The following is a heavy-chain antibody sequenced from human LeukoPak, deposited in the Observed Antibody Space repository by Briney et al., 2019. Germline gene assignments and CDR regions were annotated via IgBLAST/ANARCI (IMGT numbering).Heavy chain of an antibody. V-gene: IGHV4-31*03. CDR3: PRAYSSSRSVFDF. CDR1: GASISSGGYF. Sequence: PSETLSLTCTVSGASISSGGYFWSWIRQLPGKGLEWIGYIYYSGTPYYNPSLESRVIMSVDTSVNQFSLKLRSVTAADTAMYFCPRAYSSSRSVFDFWGQGILVTVSS. J-gene: IGHJ4*02. CDR2: IYYSGTP. D-gene: IGHD6-13*01.